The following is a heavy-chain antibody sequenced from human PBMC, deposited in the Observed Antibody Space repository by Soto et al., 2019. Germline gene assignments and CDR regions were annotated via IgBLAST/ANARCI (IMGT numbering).Heavy chain of an antibody. Sequence: ASVKVSCKASGYSFTSYGLSWVRQAPGQGLEWMGWISAYNGNTKYAQKFQDRVTMATVTSTATAYMELRSLRPDDTAVYYCARDWGTWTLAVAGPWGQGTLVTVS. J-gene: IGHJ5*02. V-gene: IGHV1-18*01. CDR1: GYSFTSYG. D-gene: IGHD6-19*01. CDR3: ARDWGTWTLAVAGP. CDR2: ISAYNGNT.